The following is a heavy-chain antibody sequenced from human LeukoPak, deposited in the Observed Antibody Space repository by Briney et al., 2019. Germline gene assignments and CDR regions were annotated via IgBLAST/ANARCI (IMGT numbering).Heavy chain of an antibody. V-gene: IGHV1-46*01. CDR3: VVSTHGWIDY. J-gene: IGHJ4*02. CDR1: GYTFTSYY. Sequence: ASVKVPCKASGYTFTSYYMHWVRQASGQGLEWMGIISPSGGSTSYAQKFQGRVTMTRDTSTSTVYMELSSLRSEDTAVYYCVVSTHGWIDYWGQGTLVTVSS. CDR2: ISPSGGST. D-gene: IGHD2-8*01.